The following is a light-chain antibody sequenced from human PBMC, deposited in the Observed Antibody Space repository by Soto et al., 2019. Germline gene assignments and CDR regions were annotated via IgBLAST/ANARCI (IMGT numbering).Light chain of an antibody. CDR1: QSVSSSY. CDR2: AAS. Sequence: EIVLTQSPGTLSLSPGERATLSCRASQSVSSSYLAWYRQKPGQAPRLLIYAASSRATGIPDRFSGSGSGTDFTLTISRLEPEDFAVYYCQQYCNSPWTFGQGTKVEIK. J-gene: IGKJ1*01. CDR3: QQYCNSPWT. V-gene: IGKV3-20*01.